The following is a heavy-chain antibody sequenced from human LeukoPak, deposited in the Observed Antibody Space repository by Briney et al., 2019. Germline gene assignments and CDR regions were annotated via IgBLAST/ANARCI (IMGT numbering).Heavy chain of an antibody. CDR2: ISGSGGGT. CDR1: GFSFGSYA. Sequence: AGGSLRLSCAASGFSFGSYAMSWVRQAPRKGLEWVSVISGSGGGTFYVDSVKGRFTISRDNSKNTLYLQMNSLRVEDTAVYYCAKVGITGSTRCFDNWGQGTLVTVSS. J-gene: IGHJ4*02. D-gene: IGHD1-7*01. CDR3: AKVGITGSTRCFDN. V-gene: IGHV3-23*01.